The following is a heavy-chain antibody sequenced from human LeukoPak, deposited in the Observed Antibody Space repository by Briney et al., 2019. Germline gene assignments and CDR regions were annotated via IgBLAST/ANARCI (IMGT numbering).Heavy chain of an antibody. CDR3: ARGGDSSSSGGNFDY. J-gene: IGHJ4*02. D-gene: IGHD6-6*01. CDR1: GGTFSSYA. CDR2: IIPIFGTA. V-gene: IGHV1-69*05. Sequence: SVKVSCKASGGTFSSYAISWVRQAPGQGLEWMGGIIPIFGTANYAQKFQGRVTITTDESTSTAYMELSSLRSEDTAVYYCARGGDSSSSGGNFDYWGQGTLVTVSS.